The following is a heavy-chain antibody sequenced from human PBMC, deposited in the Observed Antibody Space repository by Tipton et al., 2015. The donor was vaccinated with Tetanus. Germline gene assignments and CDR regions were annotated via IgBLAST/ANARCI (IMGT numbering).Heavy chain of an antibody. V-gene: IGHV3-33*01. J-gene: IGHJ4*02. CDR3: ARDRKGTPYFFDF. D-gene: IGHD3-10*01. CDR1: GFIFSSYG. CDR2: SWYDGTDK. Sequence: SLRLSCAASGFIFSSYGIHWDRQAPGKGLEWVAVSWYDGTDKYYADSVKGRFTISRDNSKNTLYLQMNSLRGDDTAVYYCARDRKGTPYFFDFWGQGTLVTVSS.